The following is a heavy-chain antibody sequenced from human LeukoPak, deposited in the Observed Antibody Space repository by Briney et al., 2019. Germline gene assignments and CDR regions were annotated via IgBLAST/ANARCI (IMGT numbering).Heavy chain of an antibody. CDR1: GGSVSSDFFY. V-gene: IGHV4-61*01. Sequence: PSETLSLTSTVSGGSVSSDFFYWNWIRQPPGKGLEWIGYIYYSGNTNYNPSLKNRVTISVDTSKNQFSLKLNSVTAADTAVYYCARGRYYDILTGYYHLQPFDYWGQGTLVTVSS. CDR3: ARGRYYDILTGYYHLQPFDY. J-gene: IGHJ4*02. CDR2: IYYSGNT. D-gene: IGHD3-9*01.